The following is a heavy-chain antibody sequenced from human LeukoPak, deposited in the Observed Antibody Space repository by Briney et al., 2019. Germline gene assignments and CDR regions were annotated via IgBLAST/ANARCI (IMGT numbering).Heavy chain of an antibody. V-gene: IGHV3-30*04. D-gene: IGHD3-22*01. CDR2: ISYDGSNK. Sequence: GGSLRLSCAASGFTFSSYAMHWVRQAPGKGLEWVAVISYDGSNKYYADSVKGRFTISRDNAKNSLYLQMNSLRAEDTAVYYCARAAYYYDSSGYYAHWGQGTLVTVSS. J-gene: IGHJ4*02. CDR3: ARAAYYYDSSGYYAH. CDR1: GFTFSSYA.